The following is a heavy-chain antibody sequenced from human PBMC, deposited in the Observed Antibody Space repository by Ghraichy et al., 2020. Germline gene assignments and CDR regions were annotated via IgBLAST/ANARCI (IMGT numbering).Heavy chain of an antibody. V-gene: IGHV3-23*01. CDR1: GFTFISYG. CDR2: ISGSGGNT. J-gene: IGHJ4*02. D-gene: IGHD5-18*01. Sequence: GGSLRLSCAASGFTFISYGMSWVRQAPGKGLEWVSAISGSGGNTYYADSVNGRFTISRDNSRNTMYLQMNSLRAEDTAVYYCASGYCYGGPYWGQGTLVTVSS. CDR3: ASGYCYGGPY.